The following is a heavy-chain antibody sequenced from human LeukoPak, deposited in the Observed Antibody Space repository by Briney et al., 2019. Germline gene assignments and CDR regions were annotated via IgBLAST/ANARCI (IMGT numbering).Heavy chain of an antibody. CDR3: AKDQRWESPHYLDS. V-gene: IGHV1-69*13. Sequence: ASVKVSCKASGGTFSSYAISWVRQAPGQGLEWMGGIIPIFGTANYAQKFQGRVTITADESTSTAYMELSSLRSEDTAVYYCAKDQRWESPHYLDSWGQGTLVTVSP. D-gene: IGHD1-26*01. CDR1: GGTFSSYA. CDR2: IIPIFGTA. J-gene: IGHJ4*02.